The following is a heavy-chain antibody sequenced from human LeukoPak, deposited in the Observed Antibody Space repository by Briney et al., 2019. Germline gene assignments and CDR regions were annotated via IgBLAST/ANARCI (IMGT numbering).Heavy chain of an antibody. CDR2: MYLSGTT. V-gene: IGHV4-4*02. CDR1: GDSINSLDL. D-gene: IGHD3-22*01. Sequence: PSRTLSLTCTVSGDSINSLDLWSWVRQPPGKGLEWIGEMYLSGTTHSNPSAKSRVTISIDKSKNQFFLNLSSVTAADTAVYYCAGLVGRYSSGLYYYYFDYWGQGTLVTVSS. J-gene: IGHJ4*02. CDR3: AGLVGRYSSGLYYYYFDY.